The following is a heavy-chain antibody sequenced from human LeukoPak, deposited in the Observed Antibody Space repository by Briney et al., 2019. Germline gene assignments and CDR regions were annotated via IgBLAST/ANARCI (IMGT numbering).Heavy chain of an antibody. Sequence: ASVKVSCKVSGYTLTELSMHWVRQAPGKGVEWMGGFDPEDGETIYAQKFQGRVTMTEDTSTDTAYMELSSLRSEDTAVYYCATVSLVAAAGRAWFDPWGQGTLVTVSS. V-gene: IGHV1-24*01. CDR3: ATVSLVAAAGRAWFDP. CDR1: GYTLTELS. CDR2: FDPEDGET. D-gene: IGHD6-13*01. J-gene: IGHJ5*02.